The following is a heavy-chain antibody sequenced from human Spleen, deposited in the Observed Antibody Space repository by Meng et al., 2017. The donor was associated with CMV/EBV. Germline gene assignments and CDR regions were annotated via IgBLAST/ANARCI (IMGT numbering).Heavy chain of an antibody. V-gene: IGHV3-9*01. J-gene: IGHJ6*02. CDR2: ITWNSGRI. CDR1: GFSFDSYA. CDR3: AKGRDFPYYYYGMDI. Sequence: SLKISCAGSGFSFDSYAMHWVRQVPGKGLEWVSGITWNSGRIAYADSVKGRFTISRDNAENSVYLQMSSLRVEDTALYYCAKGRDFPYYYYGMDIWGQGTTVTVSS. D-gene: IGHD2-21*01.